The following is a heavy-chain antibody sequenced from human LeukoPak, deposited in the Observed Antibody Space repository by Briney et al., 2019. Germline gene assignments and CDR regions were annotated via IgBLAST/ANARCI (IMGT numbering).Heavy chain of an antibody. CDR3: ATLGRLHHAKGQVEPFDY. Sequence: ASVKVSCKASGYTFTSYDINWVRQATGQGLEWMGWMNPNSGNTGYAQKFQGRVTMTRNTSISTAYMELSSLRSEDTAVYYCATLGRLHHAKGQVEPFDYWGQGTLVTVSS. J-gene: IGHJ4*02. D-gene: IGHD5-24*01. V-gene: IGHV1-8*01. CDR2: MNPNSGNT. CDR1: GYTFTSYD.